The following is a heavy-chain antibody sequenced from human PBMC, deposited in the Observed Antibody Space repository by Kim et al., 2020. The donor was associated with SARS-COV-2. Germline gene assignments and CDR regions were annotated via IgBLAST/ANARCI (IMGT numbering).Heavy chain of an antibody. D-gene: IGHD2-8*01. CDR2: INHSGST. V-gene: IGHV4-34*01. J-gene: IGHJ5*02. Sequence: SETLSLTCAVYGGSFSGYYWSWIRQPPGKGLEWIGEINHSGSTNYNPSVKSRVTISVDTTKNQFSLKLRSVTAADTAVYYCAREASDEFRIGVNWCDPW. CDR1: GGSFSGYY. CDR3: AREASDEFRIGVNWCDP.